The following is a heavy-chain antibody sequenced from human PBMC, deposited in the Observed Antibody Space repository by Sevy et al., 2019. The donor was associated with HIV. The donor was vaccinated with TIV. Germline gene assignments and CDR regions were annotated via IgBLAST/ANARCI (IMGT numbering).Heavy chain of an antibody. D-gene: IGHD6-13*01. V-gene: IGHV1-24*01. CDR1: GYTLTELS. CDR2: FDPEDGET. CDR3: ATEGNAAAGVMDV. J-gene: IGHJ6*02. Sequence: ASVKVSCKVSGYTLTELSMHWVRQAPGKGLEWMGGFDPEDGETIYAQKFQGRVTMTEDTSTDTAYMELSSLGSEDTAGYYGATEGNAAAGVMDVWGQGTMVTVSS.